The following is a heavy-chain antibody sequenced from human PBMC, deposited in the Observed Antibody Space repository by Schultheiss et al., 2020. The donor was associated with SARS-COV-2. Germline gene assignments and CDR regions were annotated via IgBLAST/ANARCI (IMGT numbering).Heavy chain of an antibody. J-gene: IGHJ5*02. CDR2: MSYDGSNK. D-gene: IGHD1-26*01. CDR3: ARQYSGSLDP. V-gene: IGHV3-30*14. CDR1: GFTFSTYA. Sequence: GGSLRLSCAASGFTFSTYAMHWVRQAPGKGLEWVALMSYDGSNKYYADSVKGRFTISRDNSKNTLYLQMNSLRAEDTAVYYCARQYSGSLDPWGQGTLVTVAS.